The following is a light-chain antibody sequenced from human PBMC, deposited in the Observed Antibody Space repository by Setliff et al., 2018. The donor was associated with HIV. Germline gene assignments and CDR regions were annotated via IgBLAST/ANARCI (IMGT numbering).Light chain of an antibody. CDR2: DVS. CDR1: SSDIGTYNY. J-gene: IGLJ1*01. Sequence: QSVLTQPRSVSGSPGQSVTISCTGSSSDIGTYNYVSWYQQHPGRAPKLILYDVSKRPSGVPDRFSGSKSGDTASLTISGLRPEDEADYYCCSYTNISTRVFGTGTKVTVL. V-gene: IGLV2-11*01. CDR3: CSYTNISTRV.